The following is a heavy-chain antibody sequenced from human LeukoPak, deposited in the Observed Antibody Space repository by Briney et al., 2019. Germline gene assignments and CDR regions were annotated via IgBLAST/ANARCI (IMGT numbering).Heavy chain of an antibody. V-gene: IGHV4-31*03. J-gene: IGHJ6*03. CDR1: GGSISSGGYY. CDR3: ARGMAAVSLYYYYMDV. Sequence: PSQTLSLTCTVSGGSISSGGYYWSWIRQHPGKGPEWIGYIYYSGSTYYNPSLKSRVTISVDTSKNQFSLKLSSVTAADTAVYYCARGMAAVSLYYYYMDVWGKGTTVTVSS. CDR2: IYYSGST. D-gene: IGHD6-13*01.